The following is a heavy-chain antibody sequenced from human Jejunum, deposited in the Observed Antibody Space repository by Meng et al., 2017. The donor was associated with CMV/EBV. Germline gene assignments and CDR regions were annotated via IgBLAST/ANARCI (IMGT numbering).Heavy chain of an antibody. J-gene: IGHJ6*02. D-gene: IGHD1-26*01. CDR3: ARGEKRSQYYYGLDV. CDR2: IHYSEST. CDR1: GGSISSYY. V-gene: IGHV4-59*01. Sequence: GGSISSYYWSWVRQSPGKGLEWLGYIHYSESTKYNPSLKSRVIISVDTSKNQFSLKLRSVSAADTAVYYCARGEKRSQYYYGLDVWGQGTTVTVSS.